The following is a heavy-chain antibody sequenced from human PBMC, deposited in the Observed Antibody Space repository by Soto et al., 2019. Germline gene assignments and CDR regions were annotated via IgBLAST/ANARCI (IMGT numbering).Heavy chain of an antibody. Sequence: EVQLVESGGGLVQPGRSLRLSCAASGFTFDDYAMHWVRQAPGKGLEWVSGISWNSGSIGYADSVKGRFTISRDNAKNPLYLQINSRRAEDTPLYYCAKDIGHQGYWFDPWAQGPLVTVSS. CDR3: AKDIGHQGYWFDP. CDR1: GFTFDDYA. V-gene: IGHV3-9*01. J-gene: IGHJ5*02. CDR2: ISWNSGSI.